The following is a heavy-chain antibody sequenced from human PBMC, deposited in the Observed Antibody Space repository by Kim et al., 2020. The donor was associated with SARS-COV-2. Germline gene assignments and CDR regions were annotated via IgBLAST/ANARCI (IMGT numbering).Heavy chain of an antibody. CDR1: GFTFDDYA. J-gene: IGHJ3*02. CDR3: AKVTPYYDSSGYYGAFDI. V-gene: IGHV3-9*01. Sequence: GGSLRLSCAASGFTFDDYAMHWVRQAPGKGLEWVSGISWNSGSIGYADSVKGRFTISRYNAKNSLYLQMNSLRAEDTALYYCAKVTPYYDSSGYYGAFDIWGQGTMVTVSS. CDR2: ISWNSGSI. D-gene: IGHD3-22*01.